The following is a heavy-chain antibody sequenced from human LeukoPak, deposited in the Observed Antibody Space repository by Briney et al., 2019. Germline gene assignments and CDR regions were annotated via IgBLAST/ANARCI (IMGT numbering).Heavy chain of an antibody. Sequence: GGSLRLSCAASGFTFSSYAMSWVRQAPGKGLEWVSAISGSGGSTYYADSVKGRFTISRDNSKNTLYLQMGSLRAEDMAMYYCARRGAAAGTSDYWGQGTLVTVSS. D-gene: IGHD6-13*01. CDR2: ISGSGGST. CDR1: GFTFSSYA. J-gene: IGHJ4*02. V-gene: IGHV3-23*01. CDR3: ARRGAAAGTSDY.